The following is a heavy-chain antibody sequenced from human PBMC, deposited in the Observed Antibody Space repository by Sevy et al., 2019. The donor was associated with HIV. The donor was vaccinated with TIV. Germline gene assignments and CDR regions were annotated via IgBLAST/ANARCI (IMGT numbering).Heavy chain of an antibody. J-gene: IGHJ3*01. Sequence: GGSLRLSCAASEITLSNYAMNWVRQAPGRGLEWVSAISGSGGSTYYADSVKGRFTISRDNSKNTLSLQMHSLRVEDTAVYYCAKDRAVLVGAAFDLWGQGTMVTVSS. CDR3: AKDRAVLVGAAFDL. D-gene: IGHD2-15*01. CDR2: ISGSGGST. V-gene: IGHV3-23*01. CDR1: EITLSNYA.